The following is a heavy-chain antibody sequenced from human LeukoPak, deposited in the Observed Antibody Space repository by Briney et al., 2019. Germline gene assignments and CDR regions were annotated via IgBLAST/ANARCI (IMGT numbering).Heavy chain of an antibody. V-gene: IGHV3-66*01. Sequence: GGSLRLSCAASEFTVSSNYMSWVRQAPGKGLEWVSVIYSSGTTYNADFVKGRFTISRDNSKNTLYLQMNSLRVEDTAVYYCAGASSPPRKTVVVNPGFYHWGQGTLGNVSS. CDR2: IYSSGTT. CDR3: AGASSPPRKTVVVNPGFYH. CDR1: EFTVSSNY. D-gene: IGHD2-15*01. J-gene: IGHJ4*02.